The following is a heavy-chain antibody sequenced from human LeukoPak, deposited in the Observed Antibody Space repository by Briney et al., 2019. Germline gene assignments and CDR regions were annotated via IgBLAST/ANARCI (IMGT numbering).Heavy chain of an antibody. CDR2: ISGSSYHI. D-gene: IGHD1-26*01. Sequence: GGSLRLSCAASGFTFSTCSMKWVRQAPGKALEWVSSISGSSYHIYYADSVKGRFTISRDNANNLLYLQMNSLRAEDTAVYYCASGTIVGARGADNWGQGTLVTVSS. CDR1: GFTFSTCS. J-gene: IGHJ4*02. V-gene: IGHV3-21*01. CDR3: ASGTIVGARGADN.